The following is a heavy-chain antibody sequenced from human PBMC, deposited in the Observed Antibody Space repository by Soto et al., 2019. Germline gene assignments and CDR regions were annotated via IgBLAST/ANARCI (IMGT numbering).Heavy chain of an antibody. J-gene: IGHJ5*02. CDR1: GHSISSGYY. CDR3: ARVPASSSYNWFDP. D-gene: IGHD6-13*01. V-gene: IGHV4-38-2*01. Sequence: KTSETLSLTCAVSGHSISSGYYCGWIRQPPGKGLEWIGSIYHSGSTYYNPSLKSRVTISVDTSKNQFSLKLSSVTAADTAVYYCARVPASSSYNWFDPWGQGTLVTVSS. CDR2: IYHSGST.